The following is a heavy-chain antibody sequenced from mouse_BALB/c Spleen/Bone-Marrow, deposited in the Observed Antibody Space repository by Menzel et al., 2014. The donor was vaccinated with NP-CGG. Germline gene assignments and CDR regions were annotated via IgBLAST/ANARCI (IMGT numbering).Heavy chain of an antibody. CDR2: INPHNDGT. V-gene: IGHV1-14*01. D-gene: IGHD2-3*01. J-gene: IGHJ4*01. CDR1: GYTFTSYI. CDR3: ARRWLPYAMDY. Sequence: VQLQQSGPELVKPGASVKMSCKASGYTFTSYIMHWVKQKPGQGLEWIGYINPHNDGTKYNEKFKGKATLTSDKSSSTAYMELSSLTSEDSAVYYCARRWLPYAMDYWGQGTSVTVSS.